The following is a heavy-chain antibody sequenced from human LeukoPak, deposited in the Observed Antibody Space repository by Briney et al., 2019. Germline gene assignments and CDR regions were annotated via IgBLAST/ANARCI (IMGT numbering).Heavy chain of an antibody. J-gene: IGHJ4*02. CDR1: GGSFSSGSYY. CDR3: ARGGGDWGFHQSDY. Sequence: SETLSLTCTVSGGSFSSGSYYWSWIRQPAGKGLEWIGRIYTSGSTNYNPSLKSRVTISVDASKNQFSLKLSSVTAADTAVYYCARGGGDWGFHQSDYWGQGTLVTVSS. D-gene: IGHD2-21*01. V-gene: IGHV4-61*02. CDR2: IYTSGST.